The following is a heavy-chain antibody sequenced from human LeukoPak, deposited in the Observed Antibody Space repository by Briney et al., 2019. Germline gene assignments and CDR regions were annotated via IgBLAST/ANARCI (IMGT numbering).Heavy chain of an antibody. D-gene: IGHD3-9*01. CDR1: GGSISSYY. V-gene: IGHV4-59*01. Sequence: PSETLSLTCTVSGGSISSYYWSWIRQPPGKGLEWIGYIYYSGSTNYNPSLKSRVTISVDTSKNQFSLKLSSVTAADTAVYYCARRSDILDAFDIWGQGTVVTVSS. CDR2: IYYSGST. CDR3: ARRSDILDAFDI. J-gene: IGHJ3*02.